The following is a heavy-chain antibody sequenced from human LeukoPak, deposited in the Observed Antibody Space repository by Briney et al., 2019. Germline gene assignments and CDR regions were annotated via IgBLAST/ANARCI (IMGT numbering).Heavy chain of an antibody. Sequence: ASVKVSCKASGYTFTGYAMNWVRQAPGQGLEWMGWINTNTGNPTYAQGFTGRFVFSLDTSVSTAYLQISSLKAEDTAVYYCGRDSEPAAYNWFDPWGQGTLVTVSS. V-gene: IGHV7-4-1*02. CDR2: INTNTGNP. CDR3: GRDSEPAAYNWFDP. CDR1: GYTFTGYA. J-gene: IGHJ5*02. D-gene: IGHD2-2*01.